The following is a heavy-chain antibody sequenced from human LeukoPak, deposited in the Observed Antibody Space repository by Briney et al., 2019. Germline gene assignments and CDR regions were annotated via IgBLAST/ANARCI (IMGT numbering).Heavy chain of an antibody. V-gene: IGHV4-30-4*01. D-gene: IGHD3-22*01. Sequence: RSSETLSLTCTVSGGSISSGDYYWSWIRQPPGKGLEWIGYFYYSGSTYYNPSLTSRLTISADTSKNQFSLKLSSVTAADTAVYYCARPFYYDSRIDPWGQGTLVTVSS. CDR3: ARPFYYDSRIDP. CDR1: GGSISSGDYY. J-gene: IGHJ5*02. CDR2: FYYSGST.